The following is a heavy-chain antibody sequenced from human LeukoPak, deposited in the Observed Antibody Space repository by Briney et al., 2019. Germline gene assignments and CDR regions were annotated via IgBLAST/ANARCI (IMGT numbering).Heavy chain of an antibody. CDR3: AKGGPQFFDY. Sequence: GGSLRLSCAASGFTVSSNYMSWVRQAPGKGLEWVSVIYNDGGTNYADPVKGRFIISRDNSKSTLYLQMNSLRAEDTAVYFCAKGGPQFFDYWGQGSLVTVSS. D-gene: IGHD5-24*01. J-gene: IGHJ4*02. V-gene: IGHV3-53*01. CDR2: IYNDGGT. CDR1: GFTVSSNY.